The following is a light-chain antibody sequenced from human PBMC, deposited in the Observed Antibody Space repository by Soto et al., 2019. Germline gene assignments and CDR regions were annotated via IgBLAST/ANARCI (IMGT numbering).Light chain of an antibody. CDR1: SSDVGGYNY. J-gene: IGLJ2*01. CDR3: SSYTSSRTYVV. CDR2: DVI. Sequence: QSVLTQPASVSGSPGQSITISCTGTSSDVGGYNYVSWYQQHPGKAPKLMIYDVINRPSGVSNRFSGSKSGNSASLTISGRQAADEADYYCSSYTSSRTYVVFGGGTKLTVL. V-gene: IGLV2-14*03.